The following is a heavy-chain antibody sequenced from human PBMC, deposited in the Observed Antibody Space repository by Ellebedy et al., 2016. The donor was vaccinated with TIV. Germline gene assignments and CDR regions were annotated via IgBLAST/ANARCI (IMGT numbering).Heavy chain of an antibody. CDR1: GGSFSGYY. CDR2: INHSGST. J-gene: IGHJ5*02. Sequence: MPSETLSLTCAVYGGSFSGYYWSRIRQPPGKGLEWIGEINHSGSTNYNPSLQSRVTISVDTSKNQFSLKLTSVTAADTSVYYCARAISPTTPGNWFDRWGQGTLVTVSS. CDR3: ARAISPTTPGNWFDR. D-gene: IGHD4-17*01. V-gene: IGHV4-34*01.